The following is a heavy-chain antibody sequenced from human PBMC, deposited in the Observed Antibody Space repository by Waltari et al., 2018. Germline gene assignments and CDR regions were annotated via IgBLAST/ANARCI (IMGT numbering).Heavy chain of an antibody. V-gene: IGHV4-39*01. CDR1: GGSISSSSYY. Sequence: QLQLQESGPGLVKPSETLSLTCTVSGGSISSSSYYWGWLRQPPGKGLEWIGSISYSGSTYYNPSLKSRVTISVDTSKKQFSLKLSSVTAADTAVYYCANCFYTNSPRFDPWGQGTLVTVSS. D-gene: IGHD3-3*01. CDR3: ANCFYTNSPRFDP. J-gene: IGHJ5*02. CDR2: ISYSGST.